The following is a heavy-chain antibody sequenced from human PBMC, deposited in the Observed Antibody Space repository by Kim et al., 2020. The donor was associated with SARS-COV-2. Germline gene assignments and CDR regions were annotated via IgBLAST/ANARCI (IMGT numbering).Heavy chain of an antibody. D-gene: IGHD2-2*01. J-gene: IGHJ5*02. CDR2: INPNSGGT. CDR3: ARVGLRASSTINWFDP. V-gene: IGHV1-2*06. CDR1: GYTFTGYY. Sequence: ASVKVSCKASGYTFTGYYMHWVRQAPGQGLEWMGRINPNSGGTNYAQKFQGRVTMTRDTSISTAYMELSRLRSDDTAVYYCARVGLRASSTINWFDPWGQGTLVTVSS.